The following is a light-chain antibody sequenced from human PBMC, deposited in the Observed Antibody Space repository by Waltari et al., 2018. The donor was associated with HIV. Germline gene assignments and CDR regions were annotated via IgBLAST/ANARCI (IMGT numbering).Light chain of an antibody. V-gene: IGLV3-21*02. CDR1: NIGRKT. CDR2: DDS. J-gene: IGLJ7*01. CDR3: QVWDSSSDHAV. Sequence: SYVLTQPPSVSVAPGQTARITCGGNNIGRKTVHWYQQRPGQAPVLVVYDDSDRPSGIPGRVSGSNAGNTATLTISRVEAGDEADYYCQVWDSSSDHAVFGGGTQLTGL.